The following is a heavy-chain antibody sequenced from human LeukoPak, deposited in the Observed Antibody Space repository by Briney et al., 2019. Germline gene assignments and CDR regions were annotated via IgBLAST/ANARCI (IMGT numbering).Heavy chain of an antibody. V-gene: IGHV3-30*01. CDR2: ISYDGSNK. CDR1: GFTFSSYA. CDR3: ARVGYSSSDGNEYPDY. D-gene: IGHD6-6*01. Sequence: GGSLRLSCAASGFTFSSYAMHWVRQAPGKGLEWVAVISYDGSNKYYADSVKGRFTISRDNSKNTLYLQMNSLRAEDTAVYYCARVGYSSSDGNEYPDYWGQETLVTVSS. J-gene: IGHJ4*02.